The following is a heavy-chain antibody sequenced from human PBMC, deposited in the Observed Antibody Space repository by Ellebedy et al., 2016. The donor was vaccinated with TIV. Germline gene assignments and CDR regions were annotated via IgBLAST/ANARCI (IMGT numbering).Heavy chain of an antibody. CDR3: ARVLTGYSSGWLYYYYGMDV. CDR1: GDSVSSNSLS. CDR2: TYYASKWYY. D-gene: IGHD6-19*01. V-gene: IGHV6-1*01. Sequence: SQTLSLTCGISGDSVSSNSLSWNWIRQSPSRGLEWLARTYYASKWYYDYAVSLKGRITINPDTSKNQVSLHLNSVTPEDTAVYYCARVLTGYSSGWLYYYYGMDVWGQGTTVTVSS. J-gene: IGHJ6*02.